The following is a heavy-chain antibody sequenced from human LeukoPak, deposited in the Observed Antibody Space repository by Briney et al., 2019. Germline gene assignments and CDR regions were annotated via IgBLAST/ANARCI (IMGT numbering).Heavy chain of an antibody. V-gene: IGHV4-34*01. CDR1: GGSFSGYY. J-gene: IGHJ4*02. CDR3: ARLGGYDPFDY. CDR2: INHSGST. Sequence: PSETLSLTCAVYGGSFSGYYWSWIRQPPGKGLEWTGEINHSGSTNYNPSLKSRVTISVDTSKNQFSLKLSSVTAADTAVYYCARLGGYDPFDYWGQGTLVTVSS. D-gene: IGHD5-12*01.